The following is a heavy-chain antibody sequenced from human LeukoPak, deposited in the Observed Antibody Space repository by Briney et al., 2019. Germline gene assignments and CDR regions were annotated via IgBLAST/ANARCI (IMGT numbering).Heavy chain of an antibody. D-gene: IGHD4-17*01. CDR3: AKSRRMVTVTRFAS. CDR1: GFTFSSYA. CDR2: ISYDGSNK. V-gene: IGHV3-30*04. J-gene: IGHJ5*01. Sequence: PGRSLRLSCAASGFTFSSYAMHWVRQAPGKGLEWVAVISYDGSNKYYAHSVKGRFTISRDNSKNTLYLQMNSLRAEDTAVYYCAKSRRMVTVTRFASWGQGTLVTVSS.